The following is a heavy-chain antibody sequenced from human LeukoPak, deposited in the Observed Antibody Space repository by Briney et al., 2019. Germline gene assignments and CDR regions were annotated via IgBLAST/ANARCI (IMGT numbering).Heavy chain of an antibody. CDR1: GGSISSYY. V-gene: IGHV4-4*07. Sequence: SETLSLTCTVSGGSISSYYLSWIRQPAGKGLEWIGRIYSSGTNYIPSLKSRVTMSADTSRNQVSLTLSSVTAADTAVYYCARDSGTTGEVKFDPWGQGTLVTVSS. CDR3: ARDSGTTGEVKFDP. D-gene: IGHD3-10*01. CDR2: IYSSGT. J-gene: IGHJ5*02.